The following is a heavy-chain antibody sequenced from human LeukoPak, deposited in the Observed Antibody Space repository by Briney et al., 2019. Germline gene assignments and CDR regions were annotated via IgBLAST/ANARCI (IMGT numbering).Heavy chain of an antibody. CDR1: GFTFSSYG. Sequence: PGRSLRLSCAASGFTFSSYGMHWVRQAPGKGLEWVAVIWYDGSNKYYADSVKGRFTISRDNSKNTLYLQMNSLRAEDTAVYYCARDAAPCGDYTFAYFDYWGQGTLVTVSS. D-gene: IGHD4-17*01. V-gene: IGHV3-33*01. J-gene: IGHJ4*02. CDR2: IWYDGSNK. CDR3: ARDAAPCGDYTFAYFDY.